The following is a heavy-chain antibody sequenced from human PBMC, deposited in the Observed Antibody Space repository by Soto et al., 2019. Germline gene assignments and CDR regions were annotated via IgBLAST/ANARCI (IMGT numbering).Heavy chain of an antibody. J-gene: IGHJ4*02. D-gene: IGHD3-3*01. V-gene: IGHV4-4*07. CDR3: ARGGQDFWSGPFDY. CDR1: GGSISNYF. CDR2: IDNSGST. Sequence: SETLFLTCTVSGGSISNYFCNWIRQPAGKGLEWIGRIDNSGSTNYNPSLKSRITMSADTSRNQFSLKLNSVTAADTAVYYCARGGQDFWSGPFDYWGQGALVTVSS.